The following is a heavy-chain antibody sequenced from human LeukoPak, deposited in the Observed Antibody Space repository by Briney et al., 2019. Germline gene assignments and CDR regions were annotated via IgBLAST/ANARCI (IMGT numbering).Heavy chain of an antibody. CDR3: AREGRYSGYDGSAGDY. J-gene: IGHJ4*02. CDR2: IYAGNGNT. V-gene: IGHV1-3*01. D-gene: IGHD5-12*01. CDR1: GYTFTSYA. Sequence: GASVKVSCKASGYTFTSYAMHWVRQAPGQRLEWMGWIYAGNGNTKYSQKFQGRVTITRDTSASTAYMELSSLRSEDTAVYYCAREGRYSGYDGSAGDYWGQGTLVTVSS.